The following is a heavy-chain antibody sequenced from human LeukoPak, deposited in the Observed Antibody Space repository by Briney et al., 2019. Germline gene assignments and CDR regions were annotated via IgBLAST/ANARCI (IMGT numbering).Heavy chain of an antibody. CDR1: GFTFSSYA. Sequence: PGGSLRLSCAASGFTFSSYAMSWVRQAPGKGLEWVSAISGSGGSTYYADSVKGRFTISRDNSKNTLYVQMNSLRAEDTAVYYCAKGGYCSGGSCYSDYYYYGMDVWGQGTTVTVSS. D-gene: IGHD2-15*01. CDR3: AKGGYCSGGSCYSDYYYYGMDV. J-gene: IGHJ6*02. CDR2: ISGSGGST. V-gene: IGHV3-23*01.